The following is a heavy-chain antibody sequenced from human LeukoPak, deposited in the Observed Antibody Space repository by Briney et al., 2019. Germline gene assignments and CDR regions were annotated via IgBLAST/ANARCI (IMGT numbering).Heavy chain of an antibody. J-gene: IGHJ4*02. CDR3: ARGGLEPQLWLRLFYFEY. CDR2: VSHREVT. Sequence: SETLSLTCAVYGGSFDGFYWSWFRQAPGGGLEWIGEVSHREVTHYNPSLKSRVTILADASKNQFSLKLTSVTAADTAVYYCARGGLEPQLWLRLFYFEYWGQGVLVTVSS. D-gene: IGHD5-18*01. V-gene: IGHV4-34*01. CDR1: GGSFDGFY.